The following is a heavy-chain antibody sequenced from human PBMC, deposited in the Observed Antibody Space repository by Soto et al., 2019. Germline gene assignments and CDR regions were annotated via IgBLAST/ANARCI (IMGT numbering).Heavy chain of an antibody. V-gene: IGHV4-39*01. CDR3: ARRFDWLLGY. J-gene: IGHJ4*02. Sequence: QLQLQESGPGLVKPTETLSLTSTVSGGSISSSSYYWGWIRQPPGKGLERIGSIYYSGSIYYNPSLKFRVTIPEDTSKNLFSLKLRSVTAADTAVYYCARRFDWLLGYWGQGTLVNVSS. CDR2: IYYSGSI. CDR1: GGSISSSSYY. D-gene: IGHD3-9*01.